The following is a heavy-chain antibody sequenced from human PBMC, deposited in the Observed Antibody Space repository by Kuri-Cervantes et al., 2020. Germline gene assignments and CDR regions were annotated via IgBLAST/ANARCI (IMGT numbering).Heavy chain of an antibody. Sequence: SETLSLTCAVYGGSFSGDYWSWIRQPPGKGLEWIGEINHYGSTNYNPSLKSRVTISVDTSKNQFSLKLSSVTAADTAAYYCARSVVVITNDAFDFWGRGTMVTVSS. CDR1: GGSFSGDY. CDR2: INHYGST. V-gene: IGHV4-34*01. D-gene: IGHD3-22*01. J-gene: IGHJ3*01. CDR3: ARSVVVITNDAFDF.